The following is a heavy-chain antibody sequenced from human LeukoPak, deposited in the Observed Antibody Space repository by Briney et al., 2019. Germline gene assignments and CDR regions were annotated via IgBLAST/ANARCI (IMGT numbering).Heavy chain of an antibody. CDR3: ARQPGIAATGFYY. J-gene: IGHJ4*02. CDR2: IYPGDSDT. Sequence: GESLKISCKGSGYSLTSYWIGWVRQMPGKGLEWMGIIYPGDSDTRYSPSFQGQVTISADKSISTAYLQWSSRKASDTAMYYYARQPGIAATGFYYWGQGTLVTVSS. D-gene: IGHD6-13*01. CDR1: GYSLTSYW. V-gene: IGHV5-51*01.